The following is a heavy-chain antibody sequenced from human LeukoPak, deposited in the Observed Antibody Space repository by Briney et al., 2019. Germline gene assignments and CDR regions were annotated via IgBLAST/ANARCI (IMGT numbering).Heavy chain of an antibody. Sequence: SETLSLTCTVSGGSISSYYWSWIRQPPGKGLEWIGYIYYSGSTNYNPSLKSRVTISVDTSKNQFSLKLSSVTAADTAVYYCARHACRAFYYSGGSLPEFDYWGQGTLVTVSS. D-gene: IGHD2-15*01. CDR2: IYYSGST. J-gene: IGHJ4*02. CDR3: ARHACRAFYYSGGSLPEFDY. V-gene: IGHV4-59*08. CDR1: GGSISSYY.